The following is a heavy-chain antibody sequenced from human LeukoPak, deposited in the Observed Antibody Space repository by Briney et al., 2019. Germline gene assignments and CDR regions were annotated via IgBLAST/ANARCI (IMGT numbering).Heavy chain of an antibody. Sequence: SQTLSLTCTVSGGSISSGSYYWSWIRQPAGKGLEWIGRIYTSGSTNYSPSLKSRVTISVDTSKNQFSLKLSSVTAADTAVYYCAREALYYYDSSGYYYVFDYWGQGTLVTVSS. CDR2: IYTSGST. CDR1: GGSISSGSYY. D-gene: IGHD3-22*01. CDR3: AREALYYYDSSGYYYVFDY. J-gene: IGHJ4*02. V-gene: IGHV4-61*02.